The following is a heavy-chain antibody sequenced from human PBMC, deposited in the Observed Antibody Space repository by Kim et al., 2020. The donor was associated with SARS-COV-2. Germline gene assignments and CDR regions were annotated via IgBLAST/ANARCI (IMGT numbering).Heavy chain of an antibody. D-gene: IGHD3-22*01. J-gene: IGHJ4*02. CDR2: VYHSGST. CDR1: GGSISNSFNY. V-gene: IGHV4-39*01. CDR3: ARLPHDSSGYVDC. Sequence: SETLSLSCTVSGGSISNSFNYWGWIRQRPGKGLEWIGIVYHSGSTYDSPSLKSRVTVSVDTSKNQFSLKVTSVTAADTAVYFCARLPHDSSGYVDCWGQGILVTVSS.